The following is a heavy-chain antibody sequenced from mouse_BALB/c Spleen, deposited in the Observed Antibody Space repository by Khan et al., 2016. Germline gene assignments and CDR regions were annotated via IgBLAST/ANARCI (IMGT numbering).Heavy chain of an antibody. Sequence: EVQLQESGPGLVKPSQSLYLTCTVTGYSITSDYAWNWIRQFPGNKLERMDYKSYSGRKRYKPAIKSRIAINRDTYKNQFFLQLNTENTEDTATYYCSSSYSRYCRFDYCRHRTTLTVSS. J-gene: IGHJ2*01. CDR3: SSSYSRYCRFDY. D-gene: IGHD2-14*01. V-gene: IGHV3-2*02. CDR2: KSYSGRK. CDR1: GYSITSDYA.